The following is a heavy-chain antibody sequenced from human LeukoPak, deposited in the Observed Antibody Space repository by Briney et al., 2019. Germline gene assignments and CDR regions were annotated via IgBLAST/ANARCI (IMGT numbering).Heavy chain of an antibody. CDR3: ATASGGYSYGLDAFDI. Sequence: PGGSLRLSCAASGFTFSSYGMHWVRQAPGKGLEWVAFIRYDGSNKYYADSVKGRFTISRDNSKNTLYLQMNSLRAEDTAVYYCATASGGYSYGLDAFDIWGQGTMVTVSS. CDR2: IRYDGSNK. CDR1: GFTFSSYG. V-gene: IGHV3-30*02. J-gene: IGHJ3*02. D-gene: IGHD5-18*01.